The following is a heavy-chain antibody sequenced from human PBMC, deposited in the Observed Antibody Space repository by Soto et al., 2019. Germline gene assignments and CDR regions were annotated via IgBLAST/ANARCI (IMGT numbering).Heavy chain of an antibody. Sequence: QVHLVQSGAEVKKPGASVKVSCKASGYTFTSYGITWLRQAPGQGLEWMGWITAHSGNTDYAQKLQGRVIVTRDTSTSTAYMELRSMLSDDPAVYSCARGRYGDYWGQGALVTVSS. CDR3: ARGRYGDY. CDR2: ITAHSGNT. V-gene: IGHV1-18*01. D-gene: IGHD1-1*01. CDR1: GYTFTSYG. J-gene: IGHJ4*02.